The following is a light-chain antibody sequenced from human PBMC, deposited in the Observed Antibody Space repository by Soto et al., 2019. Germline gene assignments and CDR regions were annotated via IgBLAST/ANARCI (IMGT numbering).Light chain of an antibody. CDR3: QVWDNSRGVV. CDR1: NIGSKS. V-gene: IGLV3-21*02. CDR2: DDS. J-gene: IGLJ2*01. Sequence: SYELTQPPSVSVAPGQTARITCGGTNIGSKSVHWYQQKPGQAPVVVVFDDSDRPSGIPERFSGSNSENTATLTISRVEAGDEADYYCQVWDNSRGVVFGGGTKLTVL.